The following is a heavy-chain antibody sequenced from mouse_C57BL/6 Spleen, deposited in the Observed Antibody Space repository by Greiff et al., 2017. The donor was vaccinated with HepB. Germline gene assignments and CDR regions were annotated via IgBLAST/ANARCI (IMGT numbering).Heavy chain of an antibody. CDR3: ARDLITTVVATDY. Sequence: ESGPGLVKPSQSLSLTCSVTGYSITSGYYWNWIRQFPGNKLEWMGYISYDGSNNYNPSLKNRISITRDTSTNQFFLKLNSVTTEDTATYYCARDLITTVVATDYWGQGTTLTVSS. D-gene: IGHD1-1*01. J-gene: IGHJ2*01. CDR1: GYSITSGYY. CDR2: ISYDGSN. V-gene: IGHV3-6*01.